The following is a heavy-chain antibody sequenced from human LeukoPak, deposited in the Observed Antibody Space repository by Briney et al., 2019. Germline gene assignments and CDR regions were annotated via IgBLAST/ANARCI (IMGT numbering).Heavy chain of an antibody. CDR2: INTNTGNP. Sequence: ASVKVSCKASGYTFTSYAMNWVRQAPGQGLEWMGWINTNTGNPTYAQGFTGRFVFSLDTSVSTAYLQISSLKAVDTAVYYCAGDSSSTYYYYYGMDVWGQGTTVTVSS. V-gene: IGHV7-4-1*02. CDR1: GYTFTSYA. D-gene: IGHD6-6*01. J-gene: IGHJ6*02. CDR3: AGDSSSTYYYYYGMDV.